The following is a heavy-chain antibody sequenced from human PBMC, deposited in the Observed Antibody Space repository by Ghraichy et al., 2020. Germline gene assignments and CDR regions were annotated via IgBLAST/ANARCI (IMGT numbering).Heavy chain of an antibody. D-gene: IGHD2-21*02. Sequence: SCAASGLTFSSYAMTWVRQAPGKGLEWVSVISGSGVSTYYADSVKGRFTISRDNSKNTLFLQIDGLRAEDTAVYYCAKDNAYCGGDCYVYRDNWFDPWGQGTLVTVSS. J-gene: IGHJ5*02. CDR3: AKDNAYCGGDCYVYRDNWFDP. CDR2: ISGSGVST. V-gene: IGHV3-23*01. CDR1: GLTFSSYA.